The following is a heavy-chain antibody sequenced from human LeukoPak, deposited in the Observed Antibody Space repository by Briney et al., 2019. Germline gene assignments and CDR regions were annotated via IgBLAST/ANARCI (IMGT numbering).Heavy chain of an antibody. D-gene: IGHD2-2*01. CDR3: ARRTPGPQLDEYVAYFFDH. CDR1: GGSITTYN. Sequence: PSETLSLICTVSGGSITTYNWIWIRQTPGQALEWIGHIYSSGATKYNPSLKSRATILLDTSKNQLSLKLSSVSAADTAVYYCARRTPGPQLDEYVAYFFDHWGQGTQATVSS. CDR2: IYSSGAT. J-gene: IGHJ4*02. V-gene: IGHV4-4*09.